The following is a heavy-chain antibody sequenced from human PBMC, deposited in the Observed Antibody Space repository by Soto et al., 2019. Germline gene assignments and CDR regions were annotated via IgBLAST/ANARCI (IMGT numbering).Heavy chain of an antibody. J-gene: IGHJ4*02. V-gene: IGHV1-18*01. D-gene: IGHD5-18*01. CDR3: ARAAEYSYGPKPFDY. CDR2: ISAYNGNT. CDR1: GYTFTSYG. Sequence: ASVKVSCKASGYTFTSYGISWVRQAPGQGLEWMGWISAYNGNTNYAQKLQGRVTINPDTSKNQFSLQLNSVTPEDTAVYYCARAAEYSYGPKPFDYWGQGTLVTVSS.